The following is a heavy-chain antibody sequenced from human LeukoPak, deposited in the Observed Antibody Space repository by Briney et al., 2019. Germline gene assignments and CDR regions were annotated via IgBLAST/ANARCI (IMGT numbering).Heavy chain of an antibody. CDR3: AREVLIDSYFYYMDV. D-gene: IGHD1-1*01. Sequence: GGSLRLSCAASGFTFDDYGMSWVRQAPGKGLEWVSSINWNGGSTAYADSVKGRFTISRDNAKNPLYLQMNSLRAEDTALYYCAREVLIDSYFYYMDVWGKGTTVTVSS. V-gene: IGHV3-20*04. CDR2: INWNGGST. J-gene: IGHJ6*03. CDR1: GFTFDDYG.